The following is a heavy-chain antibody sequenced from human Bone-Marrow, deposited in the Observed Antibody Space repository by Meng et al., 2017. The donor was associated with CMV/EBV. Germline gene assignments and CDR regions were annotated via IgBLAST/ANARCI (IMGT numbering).Heavy chain of an antibody. CDR2: ISAYNGNT. CDR1: GYTFTSYG. CDR3: ARDFSQWEPDMQDAFDI. V-gene: IGHV1-18*01. D-gene: IGHD1-26*01. J-gene: IGHJ3*02. Sequence: ASVKVSCKASGYTFTSYGISWVRQAPGQGLEWMGWISAYNGNTNYAQKLQGRVTMTTDKSTSTAHMELRSLRSDGTAVYYCARDFSQWEPDMQDAFDIWGQGTMVTVSS.